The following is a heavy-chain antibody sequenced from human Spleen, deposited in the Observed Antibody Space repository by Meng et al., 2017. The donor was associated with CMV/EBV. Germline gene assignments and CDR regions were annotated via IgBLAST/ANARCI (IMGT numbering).Heavy chain of an antibody. Sequence: KVSCKDSGYTNSADWMHWGRQPPGRGLEWMGWINRTNGDTKYAQKFQGWVTMTRDTSISTAYMELTRLKSDDTAVYHCARGASYGDPWGQGTLVTVSS. CDR1: GYTNSADW. V-gene: IGHV1-2*04. CDR3: ARGASYGDP. CDR2: INRTNGDT. J-gene: IGHJ5*02. D-gene: IGHD3-16*01.